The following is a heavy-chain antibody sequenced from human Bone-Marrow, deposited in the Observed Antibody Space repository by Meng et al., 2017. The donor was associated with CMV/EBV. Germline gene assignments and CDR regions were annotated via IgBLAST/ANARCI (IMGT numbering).Heavy chain of an antibody. CDR3: AKDPNPFWSGYYGAYYFDY. D-gene: IGHD3-3*01. Sequence: GESLKISCAASGFTFSSYSMNWVRQAPGKGLEWVSSISSSSSYIYYADSVKGRFTISRDNAKNSLYLQMNSLRPEDTALYYCAKDPNPFWSGYYGAYYFDYWGQGTLVTVSS. CDR1: GFTFSSYS. J-gene: IGHJ4*02. CDR2: ISSSSSYI. V-gene: IGHV3-21*04.